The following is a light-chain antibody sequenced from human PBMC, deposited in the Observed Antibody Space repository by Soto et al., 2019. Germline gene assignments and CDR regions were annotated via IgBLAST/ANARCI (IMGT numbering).Light chain of an antibody. Sequence: EIVLTQSPATLSLSPVERATLSCRSSQSVSSYLAWYQQKPGQAPRLLIYDASTRATGIPARFSGSGSGTDFTLTITSLEPEDFAVYYCQQYNNWPPWTFGQGTKVDIK. V-gene: IGKV3-11*01. CDR2: DAS. J-gene: IGKJ1*01. CDR3: QQYNNWPPWT. CDR1: QSVSSY.